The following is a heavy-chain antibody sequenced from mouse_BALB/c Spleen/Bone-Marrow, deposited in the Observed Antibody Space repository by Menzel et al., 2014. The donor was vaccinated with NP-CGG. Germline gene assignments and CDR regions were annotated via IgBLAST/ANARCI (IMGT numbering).Heavy chain of an antibody. Sequence: EVKLVESGGGLVKPGGSLKLSCAASEFAFSSYDMSWVRQTPEKRLEWVAYISSGGGSTYYSDTVKGRFTISRDNAKNTLYLQMSSLKSEDTAMYYCARQILRGFAYWGQGTLVTVSA. CDR3: ARQILRGFAY. J-gene: IGHJ3*01. D-gene: IGHD1-1*01. V-gene: IGHV5-12-1*01. CDR1: EFAFSSYD. CDR2: ISSGGGST.